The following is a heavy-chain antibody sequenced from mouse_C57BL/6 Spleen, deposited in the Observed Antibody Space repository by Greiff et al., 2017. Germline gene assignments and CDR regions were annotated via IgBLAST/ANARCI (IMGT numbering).Heavy chain of an antibody. D-gene: IGHD1-1*01. Sequence: QVQLQQPGAELVKPGASVKLSCKASGYTFTSYWMQWVKQRPGQGLEWIGEIDPSDSYTNYNQKFKGKATLTVDTSSSTAYMQLSSLTSEDSAVYYCARTVVALYYYAMDYWGQGTSVTVSS. CDR3: ARTVVALYYYAMDY. V-gene: IGHV1-50*01. CDR2: IDPSDSYT. J-gene: IGHJ4*01. CDR1: GYTFTSYW.